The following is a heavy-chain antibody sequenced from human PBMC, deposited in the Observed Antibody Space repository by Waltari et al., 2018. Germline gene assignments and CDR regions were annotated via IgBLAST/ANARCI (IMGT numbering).Heavy chain of an antibody. CDR2: ISGSGGST. CDR3: AKDWGGIVGATAPFDY. J-gene: IGHJ4*02. Sequence: EVQLVESGGGLVQPGGSLRLSCAASGFTFSSYAMSWVRQAPGKGLEWVSAISGSGGSTYDADAVKGRFTIARDNSKNTLYLQMNSLRAEDTAVYYCAKDWGGIVGATAPFDYWGQGTLVTVSS. V-gene: IGHV3-23*04. D-gene: IGHD1-26*01. CDR1: GFTFSSYA.